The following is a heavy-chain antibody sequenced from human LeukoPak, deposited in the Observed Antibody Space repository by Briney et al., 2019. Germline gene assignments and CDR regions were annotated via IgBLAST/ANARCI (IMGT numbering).Heavy chain of an antibody. J-gene: IGHJ6*03. V-gene: IGHV4-61*02. CDR3: ASRTPDDYYYYMDV. Sequence: SETLSLTCTASGASISSGSYYWNWIRQPAGKGLEWIGRIYTSGSTNYNPSLKSRVTVSLDTSKNQFSLKLSSVTAADTAVYYCASRTPDDYYYYMDVWGKGTTVTVSS. D-gene: IGHD2-2*01. CDR2: IYTSGST. CDR1: GASISSGSYY.